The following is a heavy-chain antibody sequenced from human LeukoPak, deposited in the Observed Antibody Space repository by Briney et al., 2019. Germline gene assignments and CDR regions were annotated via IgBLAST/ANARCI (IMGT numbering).Heavy chain of an antibody. V-gene: IGHV4-4*07. CDR2: IYTSGST. CDR3: ARGRITIFGVVIFDY. J-gene: IGHJ4*02. D-gene: IGHD3-3*01. Sequence: SETLSLTCTVSSGSISSYYWSWIRQPAGKGLEWIGRIYTSGSTNYNPSLKSRVTMSVDTSKNQFSLKLSSVTAADTAVYYCARGRITIFGVVIFDYWGQGTLVTVSS. CDR1: SGSISSYY.